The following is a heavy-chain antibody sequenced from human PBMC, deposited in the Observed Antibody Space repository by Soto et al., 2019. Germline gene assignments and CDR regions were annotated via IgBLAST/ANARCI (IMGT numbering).Heavy chain of an antibody. CDR2: LYSGGSA. CDR1: GFTVSSNY. J-gene: IGHJ4*02. D-gene: IGHD3-9*01. Sequence: EVQVVESGGGLVQPGGSLRLSCAASGFTVSSNYMTWVRQAPGKGLEWVSVLYSGGSAYYAASVKGRFTISRDNSRNTLFLQKNSLRSEDTAMYYCGKGDASGYYDRFWGRGTLVTVSS. V-gene: IGHV3-66*01. CDR3: GKGDASGYYDRF.